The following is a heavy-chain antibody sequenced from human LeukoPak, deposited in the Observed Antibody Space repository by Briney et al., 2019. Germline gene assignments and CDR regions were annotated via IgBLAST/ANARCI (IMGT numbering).Heavy chain of an antibody. Sequence: PGGSLRLSCAASGFTFSSYAMHWVRQAPGKGLEWVAVISYDGSNKYYADSVKGRFTISRDNSKNTLYLQMNSLRAEDTAVYYCAKGLMLYGSGRYYSDYWGQGTQVTVSS. D-gene: IGHD3-10*01. CDR2: ISYDGSNK. CDR1: GFTFSSYA. CDR3: AKGLMLYGSGRYYSDY. V-gene: IGHV3-30-3*01. J-gene: IGHJ4*02.